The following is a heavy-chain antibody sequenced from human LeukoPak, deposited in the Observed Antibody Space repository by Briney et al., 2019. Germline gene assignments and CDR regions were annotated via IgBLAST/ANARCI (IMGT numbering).Heavy chain of an antibody. D-gene: IGHD1-26*01. CDR3: ARHYDGRESRSYYEDY. V-gene: IGHV4-59*08. Sequence: SETLSLTCTVSGGSISSHYWSWIRQPPGMGLEYIGYNNYVGSADYNPSLKSRVTISVDTPKNQFSLKLSSVTAADTAVYYCARHYDGRESRSYYEDYWGQGTLVIVSS. CDR1: GGSISSHY. CDR2: NNYVGSA. J-gene: IGHJ4*02.